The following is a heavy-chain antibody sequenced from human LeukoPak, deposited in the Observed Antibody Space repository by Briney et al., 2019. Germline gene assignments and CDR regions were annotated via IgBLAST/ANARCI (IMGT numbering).Heavy chain of an antibody. J-gene: IGHJ4*02. V-gene: IGHV4-4*02. D-gene: IGHD5-18*01. Sequence: GSLRLSCAASGFTFSLAWMNWVRQAPGKGLEWIGEVYHSGSTNYNPSLNSRVTMSVDKSKNQFSLKLSSVTAADTAVYYCARGPGTALVRGGLYWGLGTLVTVSS. CDR3: ARGPGTALVRGGLY. CDR1: GFTFSLAW. CDR2: VYHSGST.